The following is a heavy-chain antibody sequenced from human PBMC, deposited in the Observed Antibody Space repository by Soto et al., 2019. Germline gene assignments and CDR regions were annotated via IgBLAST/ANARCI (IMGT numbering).Heavy chain of an antibody. V-gene: IGHV3-49*03. CDR2: IRSKAYGGTT. J-gene: IGHJ4*02. D-gene: IGHD2-21*01. Sequence: GSLRLSCTASGFTFGDYPMSWFRQAPGKGLEWVGFIRSKAYGGTTEYAASVKGRFTISRDDSKGIAYLQMNSLKTEDTAVYYCARAGIRTSFDYWGQGTLVTVSS. CDR1: GFTFGDYP. CDR3: ARAGIRTSFDY.